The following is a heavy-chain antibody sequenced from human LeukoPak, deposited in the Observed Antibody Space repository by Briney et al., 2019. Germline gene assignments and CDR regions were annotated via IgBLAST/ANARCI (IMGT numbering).Heavy chain of an antibody. V-gene: IGHV3-23*01. Sequence: QPGGSLRLSCAASGFTFSSYAMSWVRQAPGKGLEWVSAISGSGSSTYYADSVKGRFTISRDNSKNTLYLQMNSLRAEDTAVYYCAKDRRQQLVPHYFDYWGQGTLVTVSS. CDR3: AKDRRQQLVPHYFDY. D-gene: IGHD6-13*01. CDR1: GFTFSSYA. CDR2: ISGSGSST. J-gene: IGHJ4*02.